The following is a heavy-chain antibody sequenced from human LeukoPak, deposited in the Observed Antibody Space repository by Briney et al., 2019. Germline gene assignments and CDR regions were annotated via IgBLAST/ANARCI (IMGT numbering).Heavy chain of an antibody. CDR2: IKSKTDGGTT. CDR3: TTEVGATGPDAFDI. CDR1: GFTFSNAW. Sequence: PGGSLRLSCAASGFTFSNAWMSWVRQAPGKGLEWVGRIKSKTDGGTTDYAAPVKGRFTISRDDSKNTLYLQMNSLKTEDTAVYYCTTEVGATGPDAFDICGQGTMVTVSS. D-gene: IGHD1-26*01. J-gene: IGHJ3*02. V-gene: IGHV3-15*01.